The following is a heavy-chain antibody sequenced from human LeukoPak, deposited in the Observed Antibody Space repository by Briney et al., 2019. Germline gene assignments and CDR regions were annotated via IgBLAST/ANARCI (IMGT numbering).Heavy chain of an antibody. CDR1: GFTFSSYS. J-gene: IGHJ4*01. V-gene: IGHV3-21*01. CDR3: ARDGDGGYKAGFDY. Sequence: GGSLRLSCAASGFTFSSYSMNWVRQAPGKGLEWVSSISSSSSYIYYADSVKGRFTISRDNAKNSLYLQMNSLRAEDTAVYYCARDGDGGYKAGFDYSGDGTQVTVSS. D-gene: IGHD5-24*01. CDR2: ISSSSSYI.